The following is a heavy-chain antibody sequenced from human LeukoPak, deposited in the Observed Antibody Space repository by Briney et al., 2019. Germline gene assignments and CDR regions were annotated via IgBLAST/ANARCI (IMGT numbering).Heavy chain of an antibody. CDR2: ISSSGSTI. CDR1: GFTFSSYE. J-gene: IGHJ4*02. CDR3: ARERFGEPVDY. Sequence: GGSLRLSCAASGFTFSSYEMNWVRQAPGKGLEWVSYISSSGSTIYYADSVKGRFTISRDNAKNSLYLQMNSLRAEDTAVYYCARERFGEPVDYWGQGTLVTVSS. D-gene: IGHD3-10*01. V-gene: IGHV3-48*03.